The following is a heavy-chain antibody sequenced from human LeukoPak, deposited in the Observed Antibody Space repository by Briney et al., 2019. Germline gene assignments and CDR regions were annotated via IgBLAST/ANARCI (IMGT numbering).Heavy chain of an antibody. CDR1: GFTFGSHT. D-gene: IGHD6-19*01. CDR2: ISYDGGNK. CDR3: ARAYNSGWSLPFDP. V-gene: IGHV3-30-3*01. Sequence: GGSLRLSCAASGFTFGSHTMHWVRQAPGKGLEWVAVISYDGGNKYYADSVKGRFTISRDNSKNTLYLQMNSLRVDDTAVYYCARAYNSGWSLPFDPWGQGTLVTVSS. J-gene: IGHJ5*02.